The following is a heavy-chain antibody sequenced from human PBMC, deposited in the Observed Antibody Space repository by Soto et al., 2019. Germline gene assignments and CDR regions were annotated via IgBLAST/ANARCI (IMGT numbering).Heavy chain of an antibody. CDR3: ARENLINSYFDY. V-gene: IGHV3-30-3*01. Sequence: QVQLVDSGEGVVQPGRSLRLSCAASGFNFRDYAMHWVRQAPGKGLEWVALISYDGTDEYYADSVKGRFTISRDNSKHTLYLQMNSLRAEDTAVYYCARENLINSYFDYWAQGTPVTVSS. CDR2: ISYDGTDE. D-gene: IGHD3-10*01. CDR1: GFNFRDYA. J-gene: IGHJ4*02.